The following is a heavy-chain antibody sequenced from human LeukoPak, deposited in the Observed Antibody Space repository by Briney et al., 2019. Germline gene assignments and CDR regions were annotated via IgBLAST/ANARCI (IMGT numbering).Heavy chain of an antibody. CDR2: MNPNSGNT. CDR3: ASSIAVAGTGFQQ. V-gene: IGHV1-8*01. Sequence: ASVKVSCKASGHTFTSYDINWVRQATGQGLEWMGWMNPNSGNTGYAQKFQGRVTMTRNTSISTAYMELSSLRSEDTAVYYCASSIAVAGTGFQQWGQGTLVTVSS. D-gene: IGHD6-19*01. J-gene: IGHJ1*01. CDR1: GHTFTSYD.